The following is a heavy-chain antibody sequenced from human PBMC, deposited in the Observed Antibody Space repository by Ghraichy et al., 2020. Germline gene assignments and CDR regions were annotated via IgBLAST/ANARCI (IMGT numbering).Heavy chain of an antibody. CDR2: INHSGST. J-gene: IGHJ5*02. Sequence: SETLSLTCAAYGGSFSGYYWSWIRQPPGKGLEWIGEINHSGSTDYNPSLKSRVTISVDTSKNQFSLKLSSVTAADTAVYYCARDPNYYNSSDYDYAGWFDPRVLGTLVTVSS. V-gene: IGHV4-34*01. CDR3: ARDPNYYNSSDYDYAGWFDP. D-gene: IGHD3-22*01. CDR1: GGSFSGYY.